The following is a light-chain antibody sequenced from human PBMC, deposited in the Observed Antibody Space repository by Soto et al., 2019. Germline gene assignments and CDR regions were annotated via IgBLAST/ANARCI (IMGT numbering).Light chain of an antibody. J-gene: IGKJ1*01. CDR1: QSIATY. Sequence: DIQQTQSPSSLSASLEDRVTITCRASQSIATYLNWYQQKPGKAPNLLIYAASSLPSGVPSRFSGSGSGTDFSLTISSLQPEDFATYYCQQAYSTPRTFGQGTEVDIK. CDR2: AAS. CDR3: QQAYSTPRT. V-gene: IGKV1-39*01.